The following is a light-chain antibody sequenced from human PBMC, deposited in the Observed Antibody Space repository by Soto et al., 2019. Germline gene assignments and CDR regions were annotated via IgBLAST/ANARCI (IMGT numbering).Light chain of an antibody. CDR1: SSDVGGYNY. V-gene: IGLV2-14*01. CDR2: DVS. J-gene: IGLJ2*01. Sequence: QSALTQPASVSGSPGQSITISCTGTSSDVGGYNYVSWYQQHPGKAPKLMIYDVSNRPSGVYNRFSGSKSGNTASLTISGLQAEDEAYYYCSSYTSSSTLFGGGTQLTVL. CDR3: SSYTSSSTL.